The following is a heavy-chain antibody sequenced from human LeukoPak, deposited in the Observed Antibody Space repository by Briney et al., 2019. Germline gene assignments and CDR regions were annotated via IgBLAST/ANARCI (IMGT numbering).Heavy chain of an antibody. V-gene: IGHV3-7*03. Sequence: PGGSLRLSCAASGFTFSSYWMSWVRQAPGKGLGWVANIKQDGSEKYYVDSVKGRFTISRDNAKNSLCLQMNSLRAEDTAVYYCAKASFIAVTGKEFDSWGQGTLVTVSS. CDR2: IKQDGSEK. CDR3: AKASFIAVTGKEFDS. CDR1: GFTFSSYW. J-gene: IGHJ4*02. D-gene: IGHD6-19*01.